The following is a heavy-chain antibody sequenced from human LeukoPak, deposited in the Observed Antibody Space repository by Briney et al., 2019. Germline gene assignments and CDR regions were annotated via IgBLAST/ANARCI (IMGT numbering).Heavy chain of an antibody. Sequence: GGSLRLSCAASGFTVSTNYMSWVRQAPGRGLEWVSVIYSGGSTYYADSVKGRFTISRDNSKNTLYLQMNSLRAEDTAVYYCARDNVAVAGTYYYDSSGYLDYWGQGTLVTVSS. V-gene: IGHV3-66*01. D-gene: IGHD3-22*01. CDR3: ARDNVAVAGTYYYDSSGYLDY. CDR2: IYSGGST. CDR1: GFTVSTNY. J-gene: IGHJ4*02.